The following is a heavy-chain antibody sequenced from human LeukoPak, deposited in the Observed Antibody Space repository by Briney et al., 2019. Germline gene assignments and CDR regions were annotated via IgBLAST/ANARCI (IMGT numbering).Heavy chain of an antibody. V-gene: IGHV4-34*01. CDR1: GGSFSGYY. CDR3: ARFGSLNPDY. D-gene: IGHD1-14*01. Sequence: SETLSLTCAVYGGSFSGYYWSWIRQPPGKGLEWIGEINHSGSTNYNPSLKSRVTILVDTSKNQFSLKLSSVTAADTAVYYCARFGSLNPDYWGQGTLVTVSS. J-gene: IGHJ4*02. CDR2: INHSGST.